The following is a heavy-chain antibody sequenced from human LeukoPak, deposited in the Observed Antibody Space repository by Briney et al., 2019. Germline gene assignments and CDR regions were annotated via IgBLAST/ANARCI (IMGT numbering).Heavy chain of an antibody. V-gene: IGHV3-30*18. J-gene: IGHJ4*02. Sequence: GGSLRHSCAASGFTLSSHGMHWVRQAPGKGLEWVALISSDGRNKFYADSVKGRFTISRDDYKNTLYLQMNSLSAEDTAVYYCAKDPTMIVVVIPDYWGQGTLVTVSS. CDR2: ISSDGRNK. CDR1: GFTLSSHG. D-gene: IGHD3-22*01. CDR3: AKDPTMIVVVIPDY.